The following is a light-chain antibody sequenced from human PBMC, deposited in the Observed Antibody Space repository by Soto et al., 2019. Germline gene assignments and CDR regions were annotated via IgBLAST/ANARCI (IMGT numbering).Light chain of an antibody. CDR2: QGS. V-gene: IGLV2-23*01. CDR1: SSDVGYYNL. CDR3: CSYAGSSTWV. Sequence: HSVLTQPASVSGSPGHSITISCTGTSSDVGYYNLVSWYQQHPGKAPKLMIYQGSQRPSGVSNRFSGSKSGNTASLTISGLQAEDEAYYYCCSYAGSSTWVFGGGTKVTVL. J-gene: IGLJ3*02.